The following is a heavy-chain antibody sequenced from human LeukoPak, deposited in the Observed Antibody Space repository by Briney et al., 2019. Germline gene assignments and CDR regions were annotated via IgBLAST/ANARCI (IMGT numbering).Heavy chain of an antibody. CDR3: AKLTSGSGSSALFDY. CDR1: GFTFSSYA. CDR2: ISGSGGST. Sequence: GGSLRLSCAASGFTFSSYAMSWVRQAPRKGLEWVSAISGSGGSTYYADSVKGRFTISRDNSKNTLYLQMNSLRAEDTAVYYCAKLTSGSGSSALFDYWGQGTLVTVSS. J-gene: IGHJ4*02. V-gene: IGHV3-23*01. D-gene: IGHD3-10*01.